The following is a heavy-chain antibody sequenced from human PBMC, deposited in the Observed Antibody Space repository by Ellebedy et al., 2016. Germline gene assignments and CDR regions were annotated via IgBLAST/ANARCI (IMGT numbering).Heavy chain of an antibody. CDR1: GGSVSLGNTF. Sequence: SETLSLTCTVSGGSVSLGNTFWGWVRQPPGKGLEWIGSIYQSGNSYYHPSLKRRVTISIDASKNTVSLKLSSVTAADTAVYYCARKLSSGWSFDHWGQGTLVIVSS. J-gene: IGHJ4*02. CDR2: IYQSGNS. CDR3: ARKLSSGWSFDH. V-gene: IGHV4-39*07. D-gene: IGHD6-19*01.